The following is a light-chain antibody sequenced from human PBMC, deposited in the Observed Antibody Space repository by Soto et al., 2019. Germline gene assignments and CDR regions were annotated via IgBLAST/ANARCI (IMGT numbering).Light chain of an antibody. J-gene: IGKJ1*01. CDR3: QQYNIYWT. CDR2: KAS. CDR1: QSISSW. V-gene: IGKV1-5*03. Sequence: DIQMTQSPSTLSASVGDRVTITCRASQSISSWLAWCQQKPGKAPKLLIYKASSLESGVPSRFSGSGSGTEFTLTISSLQPDDFATYYCQQYNIYWTFGQGTKVEIK.